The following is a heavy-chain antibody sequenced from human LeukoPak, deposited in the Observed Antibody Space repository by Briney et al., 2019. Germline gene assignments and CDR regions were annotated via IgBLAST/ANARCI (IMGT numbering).Heavy chain of an antibody. CDR2: IIPIFGTA. CDR3: ARDHSSGYLGYYFDY. J-gene: IGHJ4*02. Sequence: SVKVSCKASGGTFSSYAISWVRQAPGQGLEWMGGIIPIFGTANYAQKFQGRVTITADESTSTAYMELSSLRSEDTAVYYCARDHSSGYLGYYFDYWGQGTLVTVSS. D-gene: IGHD3-22*01. CDR1: GGTFSSYA. V-gene: IGHV1-69*13.